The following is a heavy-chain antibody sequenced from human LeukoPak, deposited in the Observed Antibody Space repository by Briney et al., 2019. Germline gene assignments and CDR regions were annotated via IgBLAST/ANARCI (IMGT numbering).Heavy chain of an antibody. V-gene: IGHV4-34*01. CDR3: ARVPARAYYDTSGYPQAALDY. J-gene: IGHJ4*02. D-gene: IGHD3-22*01. CDR2: INHSGGT. CDR1: GGSFSGYY. Sequence: SETLSLTCAVYGGSFSGYYWSWIRQPPGKGLEWIGEINHSGGTNYNPSLKSRVTISVDTSKNQFSLKLNSVTAADTAVYYCARVPARAYYDTSGYPQAALDYWGQGTLVTVSS.